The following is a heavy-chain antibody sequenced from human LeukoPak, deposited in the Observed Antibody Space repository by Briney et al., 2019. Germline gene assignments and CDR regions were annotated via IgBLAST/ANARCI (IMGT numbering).Heavy chain of an antibody. CDR2: IYYSGST. V-gene: IGHV4-59*08. D-gene: IGHD6-19*01. CDR3: VASRAVAGGWFDP. J-gene: IGHJ5*02. Sequence: SETLSLTCTVSGGSISSYYWSWIRQPPGKGLEWIGYIYYSGSTNYNPSLKSRVTISVDTSENQFSLKLSSVTAVDTAVYYCVASRAVAGGWFDPWGQGTLVTVSS. CDR1: GGSISSYY.